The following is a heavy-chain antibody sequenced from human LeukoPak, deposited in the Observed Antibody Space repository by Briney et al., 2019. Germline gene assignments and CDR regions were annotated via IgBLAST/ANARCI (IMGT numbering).Heavy chain of an antibody. CDR2: IYHSGST. V-gene: IGHV4-4*02. CDR3: ARVGAGAGSLGWFDP. D-gene: IGHD2-15*01. CDR1: GGSISSSNW. Sequence: SGTLSLTCAVSGGSISSSNWWSWVRQPPGKGLEWIGEIYHSGSTNYNPSLKSRVTISVDKSKNQFSLKLSSVTAADTAVYYCARVGAGAGSLGWFDPWGQGTLVTVSS. J-gene: IGHJ5*02.